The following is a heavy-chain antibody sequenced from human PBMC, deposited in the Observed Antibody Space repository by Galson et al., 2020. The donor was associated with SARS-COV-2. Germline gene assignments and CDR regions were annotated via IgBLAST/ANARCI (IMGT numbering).Heavy chain of an antibody. Sequence: GGSLRLSCTASGFTFGDYAMSWLRQAPGKGPEWVGFIRSKPYGGTTEYAASVKGRFTIFRDDSKSIAYLQMNSLKMEDTAVYYCARAPRGRGWSHFDLWGQGTLVTVSS. CDR3: ARAPRGRGWSHFDL. CDR2: IRSKPYGGTT. D-gene: IGHD6-19*01. J-gene: IGHJ4*02. V-gene: IGHV3-49*03. CDR1: GFTFGDYA.